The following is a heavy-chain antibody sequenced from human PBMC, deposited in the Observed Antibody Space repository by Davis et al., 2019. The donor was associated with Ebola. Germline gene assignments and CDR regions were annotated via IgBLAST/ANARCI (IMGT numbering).Heavy chain of an antibody. CDR1: GGSISSSSYY. CDR3: ARLGGGDFWSGFSDHYFNP. J-gene: IGHJ5*02. V-gene: IGHV4-39*01. CDR2: IYYSGST. D-gene: IGHD3-3*01. Sequence: SETLSLTCTVSGGSISSSSYYWGWIRQPPGKGLEWIGSIYYSGSTYYNPSLKSRVTISVDTSKNQFSLKLSSVTAADTAVYYCARLGGGDFWSGFSDHYFNPWGQGTLVTVSS.